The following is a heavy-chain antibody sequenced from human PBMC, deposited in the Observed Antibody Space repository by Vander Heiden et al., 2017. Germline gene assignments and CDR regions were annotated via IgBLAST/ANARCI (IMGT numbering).Heavy chain of an antibody. D-gene: IGHD1-26*01. CDR3: ARRVVGAPRAFDI. CDR2: IGTSSSNI. CDR1: GCTFSSYS. J-gene: IGHJ3*02. V-gene: IGHV3-48*01. Sequence: EVQLVESGGGLVQPGGSLRLSCAASGCTFSSYSMNWVRQAPGKGLEWVSYIGTSSSNIYYADSVKGRFTISRDNAKNSLYLQMNSLRAEDTAVYYCARRVVGAPRAFDIWGQGTMVTVSS.